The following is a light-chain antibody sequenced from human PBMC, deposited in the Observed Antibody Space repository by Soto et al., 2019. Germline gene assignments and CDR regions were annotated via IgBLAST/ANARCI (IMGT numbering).Light chain of an antibody. CDR3: QSYDSRLNGLV. CDR1: SSNIGTGYD. J-gene: IGLJ2*01. V-gene: IGLV1-40*01. Sequence: QSVLKQPPSVSGAPGQRVTIACTGSSSNIGTGYDVHWYQQLPGTAPKLLIYGNSDRPSGVPDRFSGSKSGTSASLAITGLQAEDEADYYCQSYDSRLNGLVFGGGTKLTVL. CDR2: GNS.